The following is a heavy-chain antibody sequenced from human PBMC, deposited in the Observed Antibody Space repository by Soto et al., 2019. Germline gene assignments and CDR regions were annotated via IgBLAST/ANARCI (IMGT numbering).Heavy chain of an antibody. V-gene: IGHV4-34*01. CDR3: AGDAYYYGSGSYSWFDP. J-gene: IGHJ5*02. CDR1: GGSFSGYY. CDR2: INHSGST. D-gene: IGHD3-10*01. Sequence: SETLSLTCAVYGGSFSGYYWSWIRQPPGKGLEWIGEINHSGSTNYNPSLKSRVTISVDTSKNQFSLKLSSVTAADTAVYYCAGDAYYYGSGSYSWFDPWGQGTLVTVSS.